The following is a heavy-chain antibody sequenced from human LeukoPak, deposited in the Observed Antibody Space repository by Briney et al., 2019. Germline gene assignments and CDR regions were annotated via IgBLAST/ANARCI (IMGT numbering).Heavy chain of an antibody. J-gene: IGHJ4*02. CDR1: GXSISPYY. D-gene: IGHD4-17*01. Sequence: SETLSLTCTVSGXSISPYYGTWIRQPPGKGLEWLGYIYYTGNTNYNPSLKSRVTISVDTSRNQFSLKLNSVTAADTAVYYCARDPFGDTAYYFDYWGQGTLVTVSS. CDR2: IYYTGNT. V-gene: IGHV4-59*01. CDR3: ARDPFGDTAYYFDY.